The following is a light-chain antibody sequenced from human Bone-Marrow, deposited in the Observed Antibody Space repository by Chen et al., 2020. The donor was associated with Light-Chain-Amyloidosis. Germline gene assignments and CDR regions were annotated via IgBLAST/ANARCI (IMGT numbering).Light chain of an antibody. V-gene: IGKV3-20*01. CDR2: GSS. Sequence: EIVLTQSPGTLSLSPGEGANLSCRASQTISSNYLTWYQQKFGQAPRLLIYGSSSRATVIPDRFTRRGSVTDFTLTINRLEPGDFAMYYCQQYGTSPRTFGGGTKVEIK. J-gene: IGKJ4*01. CDR3: QQYGTSPRT. CDR1: QTISSNY.